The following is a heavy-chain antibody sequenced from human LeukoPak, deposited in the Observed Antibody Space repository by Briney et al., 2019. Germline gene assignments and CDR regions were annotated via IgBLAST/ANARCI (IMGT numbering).Heavy chain of an antibody. CDR2: IDQEGGEQ. CDR1: GFNFSNYW. J-gene: IGHJ4*02. V-gene: IGHV3-7*01. D-gene: IGHD3-10*01. Sequence: PGGSLRLSCVVSGFNFSNYWMSWVRQAPGKGLEWVANIDQEGGEQNYVDSVKGRFSISRDNAKTSVYLQMNSLKVEDTAFYYCARSKAGGYWGQGTQVTVSS. CDR3: ARSKAGGY.